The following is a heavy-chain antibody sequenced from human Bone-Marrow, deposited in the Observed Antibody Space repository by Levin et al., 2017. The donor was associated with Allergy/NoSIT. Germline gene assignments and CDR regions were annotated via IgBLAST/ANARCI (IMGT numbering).Heavy chain of an antibody. CDR3: ARSNDYVHLWFGVDP. CDR2: ISHGGTT. Sequence: SETLSLTCTVSRGAITSHYWTWIRQPPGKGLEWIAYISHGGTTNYNPSLRGRVTMSEDAPKNQFSLKLNSVTAADTAVYYCARSNDYVHLWFGVDPWGQGILVTVSS. V-gene: IGHV4-59*11. J-gene: IGHJ5*02. CDR1: RGAITSHY. D-gene: IGHD3-10*02.